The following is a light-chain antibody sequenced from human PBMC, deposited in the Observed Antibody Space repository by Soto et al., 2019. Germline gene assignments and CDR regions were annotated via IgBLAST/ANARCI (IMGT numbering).Light chain of an antibody. Sequence: DGVMTQTPLSLSAAPGQPAPISCKTSQSLLHITGETFLFWYLQKPGQSPQLLIYEVSTRVSGVPDRFSGSGSGTDFTLEISRVETDDVGIYYCMQSTQLPPTFGQGTRLEIK. J-gene: IGKJ5*01. CDR1: QSLLHITGETF. CDR3: MQSTQLPPT. CDR2: EVS. V-gene: IGKV2D-29*02.